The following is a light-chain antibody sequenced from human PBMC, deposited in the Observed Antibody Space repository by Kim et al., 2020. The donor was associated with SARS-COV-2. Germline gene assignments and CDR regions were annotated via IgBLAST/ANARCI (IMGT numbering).Light chain of an antibody. J-gene: IGKJ1*01. Sequence: LMTQSPVSLPVSPGEPAFISCRVRQSLLHWEGYKNVDWYLQKPGQSPQLLMYEVSNRASGVPDRFTGGRSGTNFTLKISRVEAEDVGIYYCMQVLQTPWTFGQGTKVDIK. V-gene: IGKV2-28*01. CDR2: EVS. CDR3: MQVLQTPWT. CDR1: QSLLHWEGYKN.